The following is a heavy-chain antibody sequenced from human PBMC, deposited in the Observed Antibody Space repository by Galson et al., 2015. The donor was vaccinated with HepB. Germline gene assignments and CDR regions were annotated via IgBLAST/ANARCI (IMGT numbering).Heavy chain of an antibody. CDR2: IRSKANSYAT. CDR3: TRHAFDSSSPMVGYGMDV. D-gene: IGHD6-13*01. Sequence: SLRLSCAASGFTFSGSAMHWVRQASGKGLEWVGRIRSKANSYATAYAASVKGRFTISRDDSKNTAYLQMNSLKTEDTAVYYCTRHAFDSSSPMVGYGMDVWGQGTTVTVSS. V-gene: IGHV3-73*01. J-gene: IGHJ6*02. CDR1: GFTFSGSA.